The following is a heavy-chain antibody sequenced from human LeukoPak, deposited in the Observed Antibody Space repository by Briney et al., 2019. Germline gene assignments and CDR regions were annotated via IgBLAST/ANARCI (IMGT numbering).Heavy chain of an antibody. CDR3: AKSSYVNAFDI. CDR2: VSHDGSYK. CDR1: GFTFSSYA. D-gene: IGHD5-18*01. Sequence: PGGSLRLSCAASGFTFSSYAMPWVRQAPGKGLEWVAAVSHDGSYKCYSDSVKGRFTISRDSSKNTLDLQMDSLRTEDTAVYYCAKSSYVNAFDIWGQGTMVTVSS. J-gene: IGHJ3*02. V-gene: IGHV3-30*18.